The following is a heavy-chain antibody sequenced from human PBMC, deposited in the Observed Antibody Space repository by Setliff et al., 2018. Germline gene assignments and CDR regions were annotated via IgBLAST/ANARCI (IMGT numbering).Heavy chain of an antibody. CDR1: GASLNSGTYY. J-gene: IGHJ4*02. Sequence: KASETLSLTCTVSGASLNSGTYYWGWIRQPPGKGLEWIGRIYYRGDTYYNPSLKGRLTISVDTAQNQFSLRLTSVTAADTAVYYCARTGTYRYFDYWGQGALVTVSS. D-gene: IGHD1-1*01. CDR2: IYYRGDT. V-gene: IGHV4-39*01. CDR3: ARTGTYRYFDY.